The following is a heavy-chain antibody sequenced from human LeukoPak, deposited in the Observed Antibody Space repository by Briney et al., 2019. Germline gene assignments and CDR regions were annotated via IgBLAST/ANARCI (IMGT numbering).Heavy chain of an antibody. J-gene: IGHJ2*01. V-gene: IGHV3-74*01. CDR3: ARDQWYFDL. Sequence: GGSLRLSCAASRFTFSNYGMHWVRQTPGKGLIWVSRIDNGGSSTDYADSVKGRFTISRDNAKNTVYLHMNRLRTDDTAIYYCARDQWYFDLWGRGSLVTVSS. CDR1: RFTFSNYG. CDR2: IDNGGSST.